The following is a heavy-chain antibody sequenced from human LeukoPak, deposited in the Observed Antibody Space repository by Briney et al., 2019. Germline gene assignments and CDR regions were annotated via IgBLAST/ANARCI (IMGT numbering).Heavy chain of an antibody. V-gene: IGHV4-38-2*02. D-gene: IGHD6-6*01. J-gene: IGHJ4*02. CDR1: GYSISSGYY. CDR3: ARNLGAARGAFDY. Sequence: SETLSLTCTVSGYSISSGYYWGWIRQPPGKGLEWIGSIYHSGSTNYNPSLKSRVTMSVDTSKNQFSLKLSSVTALDTAVYYCARNLGAARGAFDYWGQGTLVTVSS. CDR2: IYHSGST.